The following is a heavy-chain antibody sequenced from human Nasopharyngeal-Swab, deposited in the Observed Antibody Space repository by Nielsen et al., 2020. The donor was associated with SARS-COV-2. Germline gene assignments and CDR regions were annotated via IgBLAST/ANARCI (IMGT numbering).Heavy chain of an antibody. J-gene: IGHJ5*01. CDR1: GGSISGYY. V-gene: IGHV4-59*01. Sequence: SETLSLTCTVPGGSISGYYWSWIWQPPGKGLEWIGHIFYSGSTTYNPSLRSRVTISVDTSKNQFSLRLSSVTAADTAVYFCARRGNSYGGNWFDSWGLGSLVVVSS. D-gene: IGHD2/OR15-2a*01. CDR3: ARRGNSYGGNWFDS. CDR2: IFYSGST.